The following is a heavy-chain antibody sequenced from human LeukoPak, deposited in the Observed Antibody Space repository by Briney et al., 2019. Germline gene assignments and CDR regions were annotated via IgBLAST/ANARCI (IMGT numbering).Heavy chain of an antibody. Sequence: ASVKVSCKASGYTFTSYGISWVRQAPAQGLQWMGWMNPNSGNTGYAQKFQGRVTMTRNTSISTAYMELSSLRSEDTAVYYCARGGGRFLWFDPWGQGTLATVSS. D-gene: IGHD3-10*01. J-gene: IGHJ5*02. CDR1: GYTFTSYG. CDR3: ARGGGRFLWFDP. CDR2: MNPNSGNT. V-gene: IGHV1-8*02.